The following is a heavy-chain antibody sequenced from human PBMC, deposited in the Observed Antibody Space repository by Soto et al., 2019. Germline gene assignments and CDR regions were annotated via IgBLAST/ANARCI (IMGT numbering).Heavy chain of an antibody. Sequence: SVKVSCKASGGTFGNLVISWLRQAPVQGLEWMGGTIPIFDTPHYAEKFRDRLTITADATSTAYMELTSLSSEDTATYYCARDREDGSGTKYNWFDSWGQGTLVTVSS. CDR3: ARDREDGSGTKYNWFDS. J-gene: IGHJ5*01. CDR2: TIPIFDTP. V-gene: IGHV1-69*13. D-gene: IGHD3-10*01. CDR1: GGTFGNLV.